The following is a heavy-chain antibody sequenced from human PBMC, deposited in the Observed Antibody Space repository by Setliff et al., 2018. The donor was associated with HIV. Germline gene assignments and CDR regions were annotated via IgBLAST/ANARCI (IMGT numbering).Heavy chain of an antibody. J-gene: IGHJ6*02. D-gene: IGHD3-3*01. Sequence: SETLSLTCTVSGGSISSYYWSWIRQPPGKGLEWIGYIYYSGSTNYNPSLKSRVTISVDTSKNQFSLKLSSLIAADTAVYYCARIFGDQGYYYGMGVWGQGTTVTV. V-gene: IGHV4-59*01. CDR1: GGSISSYY. CDR3: ARIFGDQGYYYGMGV. CDR2: IYYSGST.